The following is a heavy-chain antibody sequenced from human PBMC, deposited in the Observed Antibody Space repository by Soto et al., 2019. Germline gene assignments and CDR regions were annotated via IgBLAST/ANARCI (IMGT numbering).Heavy chain of an antibody. J-gene: IGHJ4*02. Sequence: QLQLQESGPGLVKPSETLSLTCTVSGGSISSSSYYWGWIRQPPGKGLEWIGSIYYSGSTYYNPSLKSRVTISVDTSKNQFSLKLSSVTAADTAVYYCASGYCSGGSCKPDDYWGQGTLVTVSS. V-gene: IGHV4-39*01. D-gene: IGHD2-15*01. CDR2: IYYSGST. CDR3: ASGYCSGGSCKPDDY. CDR1: GGSISSSSYY.